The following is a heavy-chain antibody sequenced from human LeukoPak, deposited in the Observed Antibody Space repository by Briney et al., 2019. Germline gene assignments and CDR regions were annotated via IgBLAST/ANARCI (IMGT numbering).Heavy chain of an antibody. V-gene: IGHV4-59*01. CDR2: IYHSGST. J-gene: IGHJ5*02. Sequence: SETLSLTCTVSGGSISSCYWSWIRQPPGKGLEWGGYIYHSGSTNYHPSLKSPVTISVDTSKNQTSLKLSSVTAADTAVYYCARAESPYYGSGHVTGFDPWGQGTLVTVSS. D-gene: IGHD3-10*01. CDR3: ARAESPYYGSGHVTGFDP. CDR1: GGSISSCY.